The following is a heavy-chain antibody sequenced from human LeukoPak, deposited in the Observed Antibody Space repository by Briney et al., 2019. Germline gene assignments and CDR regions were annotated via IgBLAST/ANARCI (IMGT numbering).Heavy chain of an antibody. V-gene: IGHV1-46*01. J-gene: IGHJ5*02. CDR3: ARGINAIVVVPAAIRPGFDP. Sequence: ASVKVSCKASGYTFTSYYMHWVRQAPGQGLEWMGIINPSGGSTSYAQKFQGRVTMTRDTSTSTVYMELSSLRSEDTAVYYCARGINAIVVVPAAIRPGFDPWGQGTLVTVSS. D-gene: IGHD2-2*02. CDR2: INPSGGST. CDR1: GYTFTSYY.